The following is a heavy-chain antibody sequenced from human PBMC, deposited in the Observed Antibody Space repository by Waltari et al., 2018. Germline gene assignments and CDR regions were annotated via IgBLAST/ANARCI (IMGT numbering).Heavy chain of an antibody. V-gene: IGHV4-59*01. CDR1: GGSISSYY. Sequence: QVQLQESGPGLVKPSETLSLTCTVSGGSISSYYWSWIRQPPGKGLEWIGYIYYSWSTNYNPSLKSRVTISVDTSKNQFSLKLSSVTAADTAVYYCAREYYYDSSGEGWFDPWGQGTLVTVSS. CDR2: IYYSWST. CDR3: AREYYYDSSGEGWFDP. D-gene: IGHD3-22*01. J-gene: IGHJ5*02.